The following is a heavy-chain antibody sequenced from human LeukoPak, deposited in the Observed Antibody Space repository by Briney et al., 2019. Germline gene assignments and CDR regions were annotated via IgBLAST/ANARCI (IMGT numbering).Heavy chain of an antibody. V-gene: IGHV4-39*01. D-gene: IGHD6-13*01. Sequence: PSETLSLTCTASGGSISSSSYYWGWIRQPPGKGLEWIGNIYYSGSTYYNPSVKSRVTISVDTSKNQFSLKLSSVTAADTAVNYCARHGSSWYYFDYWGQGTLVTVLS. CDR2: IYYSGST. CDR3: ARHGSSWYYFDY. CDR1: GGSISSSSYY. J-gene: IGHJ4*02.